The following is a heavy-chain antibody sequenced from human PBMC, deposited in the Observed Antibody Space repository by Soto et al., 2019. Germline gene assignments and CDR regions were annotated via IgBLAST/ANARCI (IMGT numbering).Heavy chain of an antibody. CDR3: ARYQLWLNVTITPPDY. V-gene: IGHV3-30-3*01. CDR2: ISYDGSNK. CDR1: GFTFSSYA. Sequence: QVQLVESGGGVVQPGRSLRLSCAASGFTFSSYAMHWVRQAPGKGLEWVAVISYDGSNKYYADSVKGRFTIYSDNSSNSRDLGMDSVCAEAMAVYYCARYQLWLNVTITPPDYWGQGTLVTVSS. J-gene: IGHJ4*02. D-gene: IGHD5-18*01.